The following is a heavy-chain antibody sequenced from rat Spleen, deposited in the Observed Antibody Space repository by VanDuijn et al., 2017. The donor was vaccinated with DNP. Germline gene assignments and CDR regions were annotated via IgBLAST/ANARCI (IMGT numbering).Heavy chain of an antibody. J-gene: IGHJ3*01. Sequence: VQLKESGPGMVQPSQTLSLTCTVSGFSLTDYSVHWVRQPPGKVLEWIAAISSGGSTYYNSALKSRLSISRDTSKSQVFLKRNSLQTEDTAIYYCTRGVTTVVTGWFAYWGQGTLVTVSS. D-gene: IGHD1-1*01. CDR3: TRGVTTVVTGWFAY. V-gene: IGHV2-19*01. CDR1: GFSLTDYS. CDR2: ISSGGST.